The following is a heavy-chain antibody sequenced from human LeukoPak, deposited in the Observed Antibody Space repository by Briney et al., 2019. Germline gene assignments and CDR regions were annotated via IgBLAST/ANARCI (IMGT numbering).Heavy chain of an antibody. CDR3: ARERDYDTYFDY. Sequence: VGSLRLSCAVSGFTASTHHMAWVRQAPGEGLEWVSVRQPGNVSYYADSVTGRFTTSTDSSKNTLFLQMRDLRAEDTALYYCARERDYDTYFDYWGQGTLVIVSS. J-gene: IGHJ4*02. CDR2: RQPGNVS. CDR1: GFTASTHH. V-gene: IGHV3-53*01. D-gene: IGHD3-22*01.